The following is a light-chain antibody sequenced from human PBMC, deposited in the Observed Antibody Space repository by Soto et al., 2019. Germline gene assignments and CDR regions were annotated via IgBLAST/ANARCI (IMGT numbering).Light chain of an antibody. V-gene: IGLV2-18*01. CDR2: EVS. CDR3: SLYTSENAYV. CDR1: STDFVSYNR. Sequence: QSVLTQPPSVSGSPGQSVTISCTGTSTDFVSYNRVSWYQQPPGTAPKLMIYEVSKRPSGVPDRFSGSKSGNTASLTISGLQAADEADYYCSLYTSENAYVFGTRTKVTV. J-gene: IGLJ1*01.